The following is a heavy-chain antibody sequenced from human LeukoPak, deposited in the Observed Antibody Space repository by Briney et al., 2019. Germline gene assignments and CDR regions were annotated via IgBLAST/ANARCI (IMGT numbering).Heavy chain of an antibody. Sequence: ASVKVSCKASGYTFTGYYMHWVRQAPGQGLEWMGWINPNSGGTNYAQKFQGRVTMTTDTSTSTAYMELRSLRSDDTAVYYCARDWYDILTGYYLGAGFDYWGQGTLVTVSS. CDR2: INPNSGGT. CDR1: GYTFTGYY. J-gene: IGHJ4*02. D-gene: IGHD3-9*01. V-gene: IGHV1-2*02. CDR3: ARDWYDILTGYYLGAGFDY.